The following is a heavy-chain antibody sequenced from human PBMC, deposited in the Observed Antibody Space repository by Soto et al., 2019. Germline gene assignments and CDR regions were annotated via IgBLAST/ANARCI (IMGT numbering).Heavy chain of an antibody. D-gene: IGHD6-19*01. CDR3: ARPDSNGWYDY. CDR2: INGGGSDT. V-gene: IGHV5-51*01. Sequence: GESLKISCKGSGYSFTDYWIAWVRQMPGRGLEWMGIINGGGSDTRYSPSFQGQVTVSVDKSITTAYLQWSSLKASDTAIYYCARPDSNGWYDYWGQGTPVTVSS. J-gene: IGHJ4*02. CDR1: GYSFTDYW.